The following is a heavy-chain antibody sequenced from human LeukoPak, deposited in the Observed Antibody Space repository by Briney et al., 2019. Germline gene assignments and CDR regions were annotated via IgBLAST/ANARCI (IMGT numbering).Heavy chain of an antibody. D-gene: IGHD3-22*01. V-gene: IGHV4-59*01. CDR1: GGSISSYY. CDR3: ARDSSDSSGYRAFDI. Sequence: PSETLSLTCTVSGGSISSYYWSWIRQPPGKGLEWIGYIYYSGSTNYNPSLKSRVTISVDTSKNQFSLKLSSVTAADTAVYYCARDSSDSSGYRAFDIWGQGTMVTVSS. CDR2: IYYSGST. J-gene: IGHJ3*02.